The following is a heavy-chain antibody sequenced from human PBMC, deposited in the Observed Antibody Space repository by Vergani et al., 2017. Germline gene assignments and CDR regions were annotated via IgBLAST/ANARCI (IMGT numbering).Heavy chain of an antibody. V-gene: IGHV4-4*03. D-gene: IGHD1-26*01. J-gene: IGHJ4*02. CDR2: ICHTEDT. CDR3: ATIGYRRGGYYFDF. CDR1: GDSISSNNC. Sequence: QVQLQESGPGLVKPPGTLSLTCAVSGDSISSNNCWTWVRQPPGKGLGWIGEICHTEDTKYSPSLKSRVTVSVDEARNLFSLRLNSVTAADTAVYYCATIGYRRGGYYFDFWGQGILVTVSS.